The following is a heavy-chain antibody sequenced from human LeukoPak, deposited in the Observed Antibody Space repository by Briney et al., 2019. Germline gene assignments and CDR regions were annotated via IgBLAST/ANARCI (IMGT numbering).Heavy chain of an antibody. V-gene: IGHV3-9*01. CDR1: GFTFDDYA. Sequence: GGSLRLSCAASGFTFDDYAMHWVRQAPGKGLEWVSGISWNSGIIGYADSLKGRFTISRDNAKNSLYLQMNSLRAEDTASYYCVTDILSSTWYHFDDWGQGILVIVSS. CDR3: VTDILSSTWYHFDD. D-gene: IGHD6-13*01. J-gene: IGHJ4*02. CDR2: ISWNSGII.